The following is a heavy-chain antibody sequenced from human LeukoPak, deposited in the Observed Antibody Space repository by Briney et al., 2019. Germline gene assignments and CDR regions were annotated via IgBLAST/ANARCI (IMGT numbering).Heavy chain of an antibody. J-gene: IGHJ4*02. V-gene: IGHV3-23*01. CDR2: ISGSGVST. CDR3: VKGKSGGSWYYFDY. CDR1: GFTFSSYA. D-gene: IGHD2-15*01. Sequence: GGSLRLSCAASGFTFSSYAMNWVRQAPGKGLEWVSGISGSGVSTYYADSVKGRFTISRDNSKNTLYLQMNSLRAEDTAVYYCVKGKSGGSWYYFDYWGQGTLVTVSS.